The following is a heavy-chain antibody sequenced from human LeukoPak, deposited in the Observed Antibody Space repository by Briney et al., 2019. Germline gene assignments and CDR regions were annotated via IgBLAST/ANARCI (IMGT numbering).Heavy chain of an antibody. V-gene: IGHV3-53*01. J-gene: IGHJ4*02. CDR3: ASSLLATTGPLFY. D-gene: IGHD5-24*01. CDR2: MYSGGRI. CDR1: GFAVSDHF. Sequence: PGGSLRLSCAASGFAVSDHFMKWVRQAPGKGLEWVAVMYSGGRIYYGDSVKGRFTISRDNSKNSLYLQMDSLRADDTALYYCASSLLATTGPLFYWGLGTLVTVSS.